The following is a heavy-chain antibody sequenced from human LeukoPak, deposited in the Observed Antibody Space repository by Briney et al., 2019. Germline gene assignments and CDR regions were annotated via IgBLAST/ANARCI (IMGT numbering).Heavy chain of an antibody. J-gene: IGHJ4*02. V-gene: IGHV3-23*01. CDR1: GFSFNNYA. CDR2: ISTTGGST. Sequence: GGSLRPSCAASGFSFNNYAMSWVRQAPGKGLELVSAISTTGGSTYYADSVKGRFTVSRDNSKNTLSLQMDSLRVEDTALYYCAKDWTTVVTPKGYYFDSWGQGTLVTVSS. CDR3: AKDWTTVVTPKGYYFDS. D-gene: IGHD4-23*01.